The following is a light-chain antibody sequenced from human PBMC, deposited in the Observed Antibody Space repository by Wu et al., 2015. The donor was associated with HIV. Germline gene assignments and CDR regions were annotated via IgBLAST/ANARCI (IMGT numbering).Light chain of an antibody. Sequence: AIQITQSPSSLSASTGDTVNITCQTSQHIRTSLAWYRQKPGKVPELLIYAASSLQRGVPSRFSGSGSGTGFTLTISCLHSEDLGTFYCQQYDTFPLTFGGGPRWTS. V-gene: IGKV1-8*01. CDR2: AAS. J-gene: IGKJ4*01. CDR1: QHIRTS. CDR3: QQYDTFPLT.